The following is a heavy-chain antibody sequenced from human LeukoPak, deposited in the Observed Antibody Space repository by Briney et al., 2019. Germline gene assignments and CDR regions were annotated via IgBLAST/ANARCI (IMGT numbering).Heavy chain of an antibody. J-gene: IGHJ4*02. CDR1: GFTFSSYA. Sequence: PGGSLRLSCAASGFTFSSYAMHWVRQAPGKGLEWVAVISYDGSNKYYADSVKGRFTISRDNSKNTLYLQMNSLRAEDTAVYYCARSPGGPAAMAYWGQGTLVTVSS. V-gene: IGHV3-30*04. CDR2: ISYDGSNK. D-gene: IGHD2-2*01. CDR3: ARSPGGPAAMAY.